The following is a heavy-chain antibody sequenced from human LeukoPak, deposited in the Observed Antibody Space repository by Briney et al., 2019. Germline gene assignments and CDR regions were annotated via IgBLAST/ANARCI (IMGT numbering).Heavy chain of an antibody. CDR1: GSTFSSNY. V-gene: IGHV3-53*01. J-gene: IGHJ4*02. D-gene: IGHD1-26*01. CDR3: ATWSHSGSYPVDY. Sequence: GGSLRLSCAASGSTFSSNYMTWVRQAPGKGLEWVSVIYSGGNTYYTDSVSGLFTTSSNNSKSTLYLQMNSRRAEDTAVYYWATWSHSGSYPVDYWGQGTLVTVSS. CDR2: IYSGGNT.